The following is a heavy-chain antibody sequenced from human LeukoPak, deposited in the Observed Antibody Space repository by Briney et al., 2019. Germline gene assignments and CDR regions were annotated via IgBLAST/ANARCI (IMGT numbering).Heavy chain of an antibody. V-gene: IGHV4-59*08. CDR3: ARQAVIMPTDMGGPWFDP. CDR1: GGFISSDY. Sequence: SETLSLTCTVSGGFISSDYWSWIRQPPGKGLEWIANIHYSGGTNFNPSLKSRVSISVDKSKTQFSLKLSSVTAADTAVYYCARQAVIMPTDMGGPWFDPWGRGTLVAVAS. J-gene: IGHJ5*02. CDR2: IHYSGGT. D-gene: IGHD2-8*01.